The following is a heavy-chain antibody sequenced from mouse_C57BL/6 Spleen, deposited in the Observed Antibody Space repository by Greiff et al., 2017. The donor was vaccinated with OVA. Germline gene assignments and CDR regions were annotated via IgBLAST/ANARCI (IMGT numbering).Heavy chain of an antibody. CDR2: INPGSGGT. Sequence: VQLQQSGAELVRPGTSVKVSCKASGYAFTNYLIEWVKQRPGQGLEWIGVINPGSGGTNYNEKFKGKATLTADKSSSTAYMQLSSLTSEDSAVYFCARSSYYYGSSSLYYFDYWGQGTTLTVSS. J-gene: IGHJ2*01. D-gene: IGHD1-1*01. V-gene: IGHV1-54*01. CDR1: GYAFTNYL. CDR3: ARSSYYYGSSSLYYFDY.